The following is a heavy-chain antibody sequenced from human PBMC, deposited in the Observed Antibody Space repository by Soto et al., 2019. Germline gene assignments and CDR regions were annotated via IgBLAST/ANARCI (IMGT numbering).Heavy chain of an antibody. CDR3: AKVHGSGTYYNFPDY. CDR1: GFTFSTYA. D-gene: IGHD3-10*01. J-gene: IGHJ4*02. CDR2: ISDSGGST. Sequence: EVHLLESGGGLVQPGGSLRLSCAASGFTFSTYAMSWVRQAPGKGLEWVSTISDSGGSTYYADSVKGRFTISRDNSKNTLYLLMNSLSAEDKALYYCAKVHGSGTYYNFPDYWGQGTLVTVSS. V-gene: IGHV3-23*01.